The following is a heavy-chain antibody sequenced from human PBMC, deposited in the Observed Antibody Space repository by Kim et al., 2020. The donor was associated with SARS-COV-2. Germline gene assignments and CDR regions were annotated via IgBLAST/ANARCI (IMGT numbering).Heavy chain of an antibody. V-gene: IGHV1-46*01. J-gene: IGHJ6*02. CDR3: ARAYTAMARYGMDV. D-gene: IGHD5-18*01. Sequence: AQKFKGRVTMTRETSTSTVYMELSSLRSEDTAVYYCARAYTAMARYGMDVWGQGTTVTVSS.